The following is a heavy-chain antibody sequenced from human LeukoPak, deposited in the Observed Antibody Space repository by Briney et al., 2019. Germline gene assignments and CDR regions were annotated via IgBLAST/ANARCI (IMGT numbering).Heavy chain of an antibody. V-gene: IGHV4-59*01. Sequence: HPSETLSLTCSFPGGSISSDYWSWIRKPPGKVLGLVGYIHYDGSSFYAPSLQSQVTISVDTPNKQFSLQLRSVTAADTALHYCATVKAYCSSRSWYLPSYLDNWGQGTLGTVSS. CDR3: ATVKAYCSSRSWYLPSYLDN. J-gene: IGHJ4*03. CDR2: IHYDGSS. D-gene: IGHD2-2*01. CDR1: GGSISSDY.